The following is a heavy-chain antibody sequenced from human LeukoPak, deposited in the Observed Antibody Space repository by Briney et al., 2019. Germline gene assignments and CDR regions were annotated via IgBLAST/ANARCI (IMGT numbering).Heavy chain of an antibody. CDR2: FYPEDGET. V-gene: IGHV1-24*01. CDR3: ARVAAGKGYPFDY. CDR1: GYTLTELS. J-gene: IGHJ4*02. Sequence: ASVEVSCKVSGYTLTELSMHWVRPAPGKGGEWMGGFYPEDGETIYAQKFQGRVTMTEDTSTDTAYMELSSLRSEDTAVYYCARVAAGKGYPFDYWGQGTLVTVSS. D-gene: IGHD2-15*01.